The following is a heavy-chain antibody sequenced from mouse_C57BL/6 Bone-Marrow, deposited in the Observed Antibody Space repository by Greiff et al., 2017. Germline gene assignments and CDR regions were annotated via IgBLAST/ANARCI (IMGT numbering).Heavy chain of an antibody. J-gene: IGHJ3*01. V-gene: IGHV5-9*01. D-gene: IGHD2-4*01. CDR2: ISGGGGNT. CDR1: GFTFSSYT. Sequence: EVMLVESGGGLVKPGGSLKLSCAASGFTFSSYTMSWVRQTPEKRLEWVATISGGGGNTYYPDSVKGRFTISRDNAKNTLYLQMSSLRSEDTALYYCARHRREIYYDYGFAYWGQGTLVTVSA. CDR3: ARHRREIYYDYGFAY.